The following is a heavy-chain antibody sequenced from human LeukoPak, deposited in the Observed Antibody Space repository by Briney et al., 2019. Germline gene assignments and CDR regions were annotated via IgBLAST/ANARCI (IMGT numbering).Heavy chain of an antibody. J-gene: IGHJ5*02. CDR1: GGSISSSSYY. CDR2: IYYSGST. V-gene: IGHV4-39*01. Sequence: SETLSLTCTVSGGSISSSSYYWGRIRQPPRKGLEWIGSIYYSGSTYYNPSPKSRVTISVDTSKNQSSLKLSSVTAADTAVYYCARHQAYCSSTSCSQPDWFDPWGQGTLVTVSS. D-gene: IGHD2-2*01. CDR3: ARHQAYCSSTSCSQPDWFDP.